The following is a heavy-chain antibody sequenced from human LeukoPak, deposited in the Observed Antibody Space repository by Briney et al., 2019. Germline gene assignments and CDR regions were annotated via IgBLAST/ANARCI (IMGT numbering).Heavy chain of an antibody. CDR3: ARGTRTAMVPRFDY. Sequence: SETLSLTCTVSGGSISSYYWSWIRQPAGKGLEWIGRIYTSGSTNYNPSLKSRVTMSVDTSKNQFSLKLSSVTAADTAVYYCARGTRTAMVPRFDYWGQGTLVTVSS. V-gene: IGHV4-4*07. D-gene: IGHD5-18*01. J-gene: IGHJ4*02. CDR2: IYTSGST. CDR1: GGSISSYY.